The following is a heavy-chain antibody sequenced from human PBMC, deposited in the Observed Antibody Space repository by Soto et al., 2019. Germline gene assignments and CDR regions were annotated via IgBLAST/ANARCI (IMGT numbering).Heavy chain of an antibody. D-gene: IGHD3-22*01. Sequence: SETLSLTCTVSGYSISIGSYWACIRQPPGKGPEWIASIYHGGTTFYNPSLKSRITISVDTSKNQFSLKLSSVTDADTAVYYCARPAYYYDSSGYYFDYWGQGTLVTVSS. CDR3: ARPAYYYDSSGYYFDY. CDR2: IYHGGTT. J-gene: IGHJ4*02. V-gene: IGHV4-38-2*02. CDR1: GYSISIGSY.